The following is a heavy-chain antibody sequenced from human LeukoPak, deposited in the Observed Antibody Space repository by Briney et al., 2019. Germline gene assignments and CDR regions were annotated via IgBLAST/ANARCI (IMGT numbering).Heavy chain of an antibody. Sequence: GGSLRLSCAVSGLTFNNYAMSWVRQAPGKGLEWISGISGRGASKYYADSVKGRFTISRDNSKNTLYLQMNSLRAEDTAVYYCAKVRAAADNYYYYMDVWGKGTTVTISS. J-gene: IGHJ6*03. V-gene: IGHV3-23*01. CDR3: AKVRAAADNYYYYMDV. CDR2: ISGRGASK. CDR1: GLTFNNYA. D-gene: IGHD6-13*01.